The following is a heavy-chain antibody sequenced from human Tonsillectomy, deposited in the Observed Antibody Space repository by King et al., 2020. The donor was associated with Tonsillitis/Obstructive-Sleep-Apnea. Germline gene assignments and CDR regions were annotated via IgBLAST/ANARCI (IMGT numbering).Heavy chain of an antibody. D-gene: IGHD2-15*01. CDR3: AKDHRGGRYCSGNSCPTFGMDV. CDR1: GFTFSTYG. CDR2: ISGSGNST. V-gene: IGHV3-23*04. J-gene: IGHJ6*02. Sequence: VQLVESGGGLVQPGGSLRLSCAASGFTFSTYGMSWVRQAPGKGPEWVSVISGSGNSTYYSDSVKGRFTISRDNSKNTLYLQMNSRRTEDTAVYYCAKDHRGGRYCSGNSCPTFGMDVWGQGTTVTVSS.